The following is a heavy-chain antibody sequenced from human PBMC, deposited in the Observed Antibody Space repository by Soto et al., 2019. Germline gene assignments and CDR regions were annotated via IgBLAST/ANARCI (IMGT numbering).Heavy chain of an antibody. Sequence: EVQLVESGGGLVQPGGSLRLSCAASGFTVSSNYMSWVRQAPGKGLEWVSVIYSGGSTYYADSVKGRFTISRDNSKNTLYLQMNSLRAEDTAVNYCARDRIAVAGNPEYFQHWGQGTLVTVSS. V-gene: IGHV3-66*01. CDR1: GFTVSSNY. J-gene: IGHJ1*01. D-gene: IGHD6-19*01. CDR2: IYSGGST. CDR3: ARDRIAVAGNPEYFQH.